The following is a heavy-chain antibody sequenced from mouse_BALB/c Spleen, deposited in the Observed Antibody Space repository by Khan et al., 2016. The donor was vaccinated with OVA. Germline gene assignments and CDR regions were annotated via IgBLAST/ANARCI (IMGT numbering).Heavy chain of an antibody. J-gene: IGHJ4*01. CDR2: IWGDGST. D-gene: IGHD2-2*01. CDR3: ARFGYYDAMDY. CDR1: GFSLTDYG. Sequence: QVQLKQSGPGLVAPSQSLSITCTVSGFSLTDYGVNWVRQPPGKGLEWLGMIWGDGSTDYNSALKSRLSITKDNSKSQVFLKMNSLQTDDTARYYCARFGYYDAMDYWGQGTSVIVSS. V-gene: IGHV2-6-7*01.